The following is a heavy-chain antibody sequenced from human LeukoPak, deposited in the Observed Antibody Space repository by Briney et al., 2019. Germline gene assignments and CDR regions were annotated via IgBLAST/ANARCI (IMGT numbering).Heavy chain of an antibody. D-gene: IGHD6-13*01. CDR1: GGSISSGGYY. Sequence: PSQTLSLTCTVSGGSISSGGYYWSWIRQPPGKGLEWIGYIYHSGSTYYNPSLKSRVTISVDRSKNQFSLKLSSVTAADTAVYYCARDSIAAAGTPDYWGQGTLVTVSS. V-gene: IGHV4-30-2*01. J-gene: IGHJ4*02. CDR2: IYHSGST. CDR3: ARDSIAAAGTPDY.